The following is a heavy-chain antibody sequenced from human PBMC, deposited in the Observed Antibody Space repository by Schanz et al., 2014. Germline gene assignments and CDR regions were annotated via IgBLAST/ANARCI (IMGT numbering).Heavy chain of an antibody. V-gene: IGHV3-9*01. CDR2: ISWNSGTA. CDR1: GFTFDDYA. Sequence: EVQLVESGGGLIQPGRSLRLSCAASGFTFDDYAMHWVRQAPGKGREYVSGISWNSGTAVYADSVKGRFTISRGDAKNSLYLEMTSLRGEGTAVYYCARDRQQLVGRIGYYYGMDVWGQGTTVTVSS. J-gene: IGHJ6*02. D-gene: IGHD6-13*01. CDR3: ARDRQQLVGRIGYYYGMDV.